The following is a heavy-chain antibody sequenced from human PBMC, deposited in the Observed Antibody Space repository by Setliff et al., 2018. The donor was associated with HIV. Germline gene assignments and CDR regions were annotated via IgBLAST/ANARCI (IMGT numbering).Heavy chain of an antibody. D-gene: IGHD3-22*01. CDR1: GGTFSSYA. CDR3: ASVSSSGYSSAFDI. Sequence: ASVKVSCKASGGTFSSYAINWVRQAPGQGLEWMGGIIPILGIANYAQKFQGRVTITADKSTSTAHMELSSLRSEDTAVYYCASVSSSGYSSAFDIWGQGTMVTVSS. J-gene: IGHJ3*02. CDR2: IIPILGIA. V-gene: IGHV1-69*10.